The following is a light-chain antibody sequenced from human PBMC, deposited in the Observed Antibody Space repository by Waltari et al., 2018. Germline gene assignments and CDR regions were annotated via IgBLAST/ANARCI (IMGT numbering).Light chain of an antibody. CDR2: DTS. CDR1: QSISKY. Sequence: EIVLQQSPGTLSLSPGERATLSCRASQSISKYLAWYQQKPDQAPRLLIYDTSTRATGIPDRFSGSGSGTDFSLTISRLEPEDFAVYYCQKYGTLPATFGQGTKVELK. V-gene: IGKV3-20*01. J-gene: IGKJ1*01. CDR3: QKYGTLPAT.